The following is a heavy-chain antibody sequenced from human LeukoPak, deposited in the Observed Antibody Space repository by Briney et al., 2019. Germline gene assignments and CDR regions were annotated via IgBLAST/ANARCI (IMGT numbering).Heavy chain of an antibody. J-gene: IGHJ4*02. CDR1: GGSFSGYY. D-gene: IGHD4-23*01. CDR3: ARHSSTTTVVFDY. Sequence: SETLSLTCAVYGGSFSGYYWGWIRQPPGKGLERIGSIYDSESTYYNPSLKSRVTISVDTSKRQFSLKLSSVTATDTAVYYCARHSSTTTVVFDYWGQGTLVTVSS. CDR2: IYDSEST. V-gene: IGHV4-39*01.